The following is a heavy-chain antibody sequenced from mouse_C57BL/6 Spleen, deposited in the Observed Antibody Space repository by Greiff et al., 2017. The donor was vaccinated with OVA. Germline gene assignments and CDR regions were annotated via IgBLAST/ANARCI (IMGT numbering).Heavy chain of an antibody. V-gene: IGHV2-2*01. D-gene: IGHD2-5*01. Sequence: VKLMESGPGLVQPSQSLSITCTVSGFSLTSYGVHWVRQSPGKGLEWLGVIWSGGSTDYNAAFISRLSISKDNSKSQVFFKMNSLQADDTAIYYCARYYSNYLYFDVWGTGTTVTVSS. CDR1: GFSLTSYG. CDR3: ARYYSNYLYFDV. CDR2: IWSGGST. J-gene: IGHJ1*03.